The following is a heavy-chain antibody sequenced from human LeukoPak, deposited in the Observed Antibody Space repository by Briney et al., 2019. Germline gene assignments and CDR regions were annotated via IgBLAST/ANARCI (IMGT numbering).Heavy chain of an antibody. V-gene: IGHV4-39*01. Sequence: SETLSLTCTVSGGSISSSSYYWGWIRQPPGKGLEWIGSIYYSGSTYYNPSLKSRVTISVDTSKNQFSLKLSSVTAADTAVYYCARQYDSSGYYPYCFDYWGQGTLVTVSS. CDR3: ARQYDSSGYYPYCFDY. CDR1: GGSISSSSYY. J-gene: IGHJ4*02. CDR2: IYYSGST. D-gene: IGHD3-22*01.